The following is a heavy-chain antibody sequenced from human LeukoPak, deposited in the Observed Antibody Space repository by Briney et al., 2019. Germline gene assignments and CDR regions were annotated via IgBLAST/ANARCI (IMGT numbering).Heavy chain of an antibody. D-gene: IGHD5-24*01. J-gene: IGHJ5*02. CDR3: ARDGDGYNAPMGAWFDP. CDR2: IIPILGIA. Sequence: SVKVSCKAYGGTFSSYAISWVRQAPGQGLEWMGRIIPILGIANYAQKFQGRVTITADKSTSTAYMELSSLRSEDTAVYYCARDGDGYNAPMGAWFDPWGQGTLVTVSS. V-gene: IGHV1-69*04. CDR1: GGTFSSYA.